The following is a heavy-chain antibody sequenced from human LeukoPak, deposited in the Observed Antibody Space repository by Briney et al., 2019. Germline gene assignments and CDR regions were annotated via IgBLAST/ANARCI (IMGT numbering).Heavy chain of an antibody. CDR3: ARLLYQSYYDFWSGYYDPYYYGMDV. CDR2: IKQDGREK. D-gene: IGHD3-3*01. CDR1: GFTFSSYW. Sequence: GGSLRLSCAASGFTFSSYWMNWVRQAPGKGLEWVANIKQDGREKYYVDSVKGRFTISRDNAKNSLYLQMNSLRAEDTAVYYCARLLYQSYYDFWSGYYDPYYYGMDVWGQGTTVTVSS. J-gene: IGHJ6*02. V-gene: IGHV3-7*01.